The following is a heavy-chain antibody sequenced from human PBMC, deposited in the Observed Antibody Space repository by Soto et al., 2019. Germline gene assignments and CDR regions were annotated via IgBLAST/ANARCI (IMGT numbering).Heavy chain of an antibody. CDR1: GFTFSSYS. CDR2: ISSSSSTI. Sequence: EVQLVESGGGLVQPGGSLRLSCAASGFTFSSYSMNWVRQAPGKGLEWVSYISSSSSTIYYADSVKGRFTISRDNAKNSLYLQMNSLRDEDTAVYYCARDLVAVRGVIAYYYYGMDVWGQGTTVTVSS. J-gene: IGHJ6*02. CDR3: ARDLVAVRGVIAYYYYGMDV. D-gene: IGHD3-10*02. V-gene: IGHV3-48*02.